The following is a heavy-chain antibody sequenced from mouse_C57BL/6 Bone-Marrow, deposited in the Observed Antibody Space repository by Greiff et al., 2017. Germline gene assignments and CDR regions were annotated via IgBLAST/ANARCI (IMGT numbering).Heavy chain of an antibody. Sequence: LESGPELVKPGASVKISCKASGYAFSSSWMNWVKQRPGQGLEWIGRIYPGDGDTNYNGKFKGKATLTADKSSSTAYMQLSSLTSEDSAVYFCARGGWLIPWFAYWGQGTLVTVSA. CDR1: GYAFSSSW. CDR2: IYPGDGDT. CDR3: ARGGWLIPWFAY. D-gene: IGHD2-3*01. J-gene: IGHJ3*01. V-gene: IGHV1-82*01.